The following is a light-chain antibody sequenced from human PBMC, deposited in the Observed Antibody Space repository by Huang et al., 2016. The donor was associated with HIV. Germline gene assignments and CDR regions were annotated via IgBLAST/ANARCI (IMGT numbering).Light chain of an antibody. J-gene: IGKJ1*01. V-gene: IGKV1-39*01. Sequence: DIQMTQSPSSLSASVGDTVTITCRESQSIGNQVNWYQQKPGKAPNLLIYKSSNLQSGVPSRFSGSGSGTDFTLTIRGLQPEDFAVYYCQQSYSSWWTFGQGTKVEI. CDR3: QQSYSSWWT. CDR2: KSS. CDR1: QSIGNQ.